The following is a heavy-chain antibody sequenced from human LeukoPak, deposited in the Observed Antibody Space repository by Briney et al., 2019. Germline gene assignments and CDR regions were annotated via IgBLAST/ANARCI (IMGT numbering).Heavy chain of an antibody. V-gene: IGHV1-18*01. J-gene: IGHJ6*02. CDR1: GYTFTSYA. Sequence: ASVKVSCKTSGYTFTSYAISWVRQAPGQGLEWMGWISTYNGNTNYAQKLQDRVTLTTDTSTSTAYMELRGLISDDSAVYYCAREDRYYDSTGYLYYYYSLDVWGQGTTVTVSS. D-gene: IGHD3-22*01. CDR2: ISTYNGNT. CDR3: AREDRYYDSTGYLYYYYSLDV.